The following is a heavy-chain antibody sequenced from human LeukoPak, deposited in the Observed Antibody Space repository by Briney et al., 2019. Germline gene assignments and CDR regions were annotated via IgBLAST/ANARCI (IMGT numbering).Heavy chain of an antibody. Sequence: SVKVSCKASGGTFSSYAISWGRQAPGQGLEWMGGIIPIFGTANYEQKFQGRGTITADESTSTAYMELSSLRSEDTAVYYCAIYERGYFDYWGQGTLVTVSS. V-gene: IGHV1-69*13. CDR1: GGTFSSYA. CDR2: IIPIFGTA. J-gene: IGHJ4*02. CDR3: AIYERGYFDY. D-gene: IGHD5/OR15-5a*01.